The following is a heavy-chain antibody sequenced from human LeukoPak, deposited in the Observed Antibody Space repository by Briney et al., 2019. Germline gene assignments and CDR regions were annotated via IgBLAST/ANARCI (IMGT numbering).Heavy chain of an antibody. Sequence: GESLKISCKGSGYSFTSYWIGWVRQMPGKGLEWMGIIYPGDSDTRYSPSFQGQVTISADKSISTAYLQWSSLKASDTAMYYCACPPLYCSGGSCSWGDAFDIWGQGTMVTVSS. CDR3: ACPPLYCSGGSCSWGDAFDI. V-gene: IGHV5-51*01. CDR2: IYPGDSDT. CDR1: GYSFTSYW. J-gene: IGHJ3*02. D-gene: IGHD2-15*01.